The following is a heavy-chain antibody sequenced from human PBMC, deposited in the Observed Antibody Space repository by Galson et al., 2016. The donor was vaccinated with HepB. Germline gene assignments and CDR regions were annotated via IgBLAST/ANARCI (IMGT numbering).Heavy chain of an antibody. CDR3: TRDRGNTAMVRGDY. D-gene: IGHD5-18*01. CDR1: GFTFGDHA. CDR2: INSEAYGGTP. V-gene: IGHV3-49*03. J-gene: IGHJ4*02. Sequence: SLRLSCATFGFTFGDHAMSWFRQAPGKGLEWVGVINSEAYGGTPSYAASVKGRFTISRDDSQSVAYLQMNSLKTEDTAVYYCTRDRGNTAMVRGDYWGQGTLVTVSS.